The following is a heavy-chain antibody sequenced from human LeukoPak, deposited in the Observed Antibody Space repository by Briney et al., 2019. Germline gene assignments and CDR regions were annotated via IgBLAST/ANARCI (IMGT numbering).Heavy chain of an antibody. J-gene: IGHJ6*02. CDR3: TYYYGLGAIYGMDV. CDR1: GGTFSSYA. Sequence: ASVKVSCKASGGTFSSYAISWVRRAPGQGLEWMGRIIPILGIANYAQKFQGRVTITADKSTSTAYMELSSLRSEDTAVYYCTYYYGLGAIYGMDVWGQGTTVTVSS. V-gene: IGHV1-69*04. CDR2: IIPILGIA. D-gene: IGHD3-10*01.